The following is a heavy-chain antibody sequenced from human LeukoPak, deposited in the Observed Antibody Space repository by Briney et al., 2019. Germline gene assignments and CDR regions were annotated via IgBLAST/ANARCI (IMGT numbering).Heavy chain of an antibody. D-gene: IGHD2-8*01. V-gene: IGHV3-23*01. Sequence: PGGSLRLSCAASGFTFSSYAMSWVRQAPGKGLEWVSAISGSGGSTYYADSVKGRFTISRDNSKNTLYLQTNSLRAEDTAVYYCAKGFDIVLKGVMDVWGQGTTVTVSS. CDR1: GFTFSSYA. CDR2: ISGSGGST. J-gene: IGHJ6*02. CDR3: AKGFDIVLKGVMDV.